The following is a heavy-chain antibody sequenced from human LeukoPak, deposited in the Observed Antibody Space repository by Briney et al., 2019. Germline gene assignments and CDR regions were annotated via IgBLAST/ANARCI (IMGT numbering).Heavy chain of an antibody. CDR3: AELGITMIGGV. CDR1: GYTFTSYY. CDR2: INPSGGST. D-gene: IGHD3-10*02. V-gene: IGHV1-46*01. Sequence: GASVKVSCKASGYTFTSYYMHWVRQAPGQGLEWMGVINPSGGSTSYAQTFQGRVTMTRDMSTSTVYMELSSLRAEDTAVYYCAELGITMIGGVWGKGTTVTISS. J-gene: IGHJ6*04.